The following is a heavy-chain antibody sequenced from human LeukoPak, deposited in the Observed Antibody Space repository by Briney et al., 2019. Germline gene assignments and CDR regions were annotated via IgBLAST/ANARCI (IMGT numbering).Heavy chain of an antibody. Sequence: GGSLRLSCAASGFTVSSNYMSWVRQAPGKGLEWVSVIYSGGSTYYADSVEGRFTISRDNSKNTLYLQMNSLRAEDTAVYYCARSIRHYYDSSGYYYYYYGMDVWGQGTTVTVSS. J-gene: IGHJ6*02. CDR3: ARSIRHYYDSSGYYYYYYGMDV. CDR1: GFTVSSNY. D-gene: IGHD3-22*01. CDR2: IYSGGST. V-gene: IGHV3-66*01.